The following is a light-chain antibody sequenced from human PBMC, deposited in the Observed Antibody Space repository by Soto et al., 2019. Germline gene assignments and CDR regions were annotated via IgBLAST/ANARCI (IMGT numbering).Light chain of an antibody. CDR2: DAS. CDR3: QQRNQWHPVT. J-gene: IGKJ4*01. CDR1: PSVSNS. Sequence: ESVLTQSPATLSLSPGERATLSCRASPSVSNSLAWYQHKPGQAPRLLIYDASNRATGVPTRFSGSGSGTDFPLTISSLEPEDFAVYYCQQRNQWHPVTFGGGTRVEIK. V-gene: IGKV3-11*01.